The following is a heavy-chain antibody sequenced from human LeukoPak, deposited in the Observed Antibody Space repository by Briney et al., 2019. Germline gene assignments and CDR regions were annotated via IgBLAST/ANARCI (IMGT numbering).Heavy chain of an antibody. CDR1: GGSISTYY. CDR3: ARGGAARLHFQN. CDR2: IYHSGST. D-gene: IGHD6-6*01. V-gene: IGHV4-59*01. J-gene: IGHJ1*01. Sequence: SETLSLTCTVSGGSISTYYWNWIRQPPGKGLGWIGYIYHSGSTNYNPSLQSRVTISVDTSKNQFSLNLNSVTAADTAVYYCARGGAARLHFQNWGQGTLVTVSS.